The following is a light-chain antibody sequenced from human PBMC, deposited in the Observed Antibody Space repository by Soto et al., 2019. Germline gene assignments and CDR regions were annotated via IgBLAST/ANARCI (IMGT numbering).Light chain of an antibody. CDR2: RSN. CDR1: MSNIGSDT. CDR3: ASWDASLNGWV. V-gene: IGLV1-44*01. J-gene: IGLJ3*02. Sequence: QTVVTQPPSASGTPGQRVTISCSGRMSNIGSDTVNWYQQLPVTAPKLLIHRSNQRPSGVPGRFSGSKSGTSASLAISGLQPEDEADYHCASWDASLNGWVFGGGTKLTVL.